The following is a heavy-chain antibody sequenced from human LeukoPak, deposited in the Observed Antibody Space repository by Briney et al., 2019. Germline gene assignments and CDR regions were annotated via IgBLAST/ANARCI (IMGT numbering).Heavy chain of an antibody. V-gene: IGHV4-34*01. CDR2: INHSGST. D-gene: IGHD6-19*01. CDR3: AGMAVAAASFFDY. CDR1: GGSFSGYY. Sequence: SETLSLTCAVYGGSFSGYYWSWIRQPPGKGLEWIGEINHSGSTNYNPPLKSRVTISVDTSKNQFSLKLSSVTAADTAVYYCAGMAVAAASFFDYWGQGTLVTVSS. J-gene: IGHJ4*02.